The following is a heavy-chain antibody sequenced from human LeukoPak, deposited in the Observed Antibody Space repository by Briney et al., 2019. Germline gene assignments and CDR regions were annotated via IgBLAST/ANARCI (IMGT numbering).Heavy chain of an antibody. CDR1: GFTFNTYA. Sequence: GGSLRLSCAASGFTFNTYAVSWVRQAPGKGLEWVSGIRASGITTEYAASVKGRFTVSRDNSKNTLYLQMNSLRAEDTAVYYCARGRDLFDSWGQGTLVIVSS. CDR2: IRASGITT. V-gene: IGHV3-23*01. J-gene: IGHJ4*02. CDR3: ARGRDLFDS.